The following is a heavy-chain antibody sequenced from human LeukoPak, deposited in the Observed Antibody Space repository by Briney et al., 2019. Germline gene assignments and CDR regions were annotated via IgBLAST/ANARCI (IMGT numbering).Heavy chain of an antibody. D-gene: IGHD3-3*01. J-gene: IGHJ6*03. CDR2: MNPNSGNT. CDR3: ARAYDFWSGYYVSHYYYMDV. CDR1: GYTFTSYD. Sequence: GASVKVSCKASGYTFTSYDINWVRQATGQGLEWMGWMNPNSGNTGYAQKFQGRVTMTRNTSISTAYMELSSLRSEDTAVYYCARAYDFWSGYYVSHYYYMDVWGKGTTVTVSS. V-gene: IGHV1-8*01.